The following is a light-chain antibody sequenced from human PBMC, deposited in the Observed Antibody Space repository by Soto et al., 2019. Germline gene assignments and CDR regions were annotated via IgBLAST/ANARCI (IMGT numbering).Light chain of an antibody. V-gene: IGLV2-11*01. J-gene: IGLJ3*02. Sequence: QSVLTQPRSVSGSPGQSVTISCTGTSSDVGHYDYVSWYQQRPGKAPRVMIYDVSKRPSGVPDRFAGSRSGNTASLTISGLQADDEADYYCCSYAGRYTSVFGGGTKLTVL. CDR3: CSYAGRYTSV. CDR1: SSDVGHYDY. CDR2: DVS.